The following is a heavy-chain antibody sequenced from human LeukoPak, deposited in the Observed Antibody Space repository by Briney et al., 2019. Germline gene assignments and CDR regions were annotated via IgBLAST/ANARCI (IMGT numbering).Heavy chain of an antibody. Sequence: QPGGSLRLSCAASGFTFSSYGMHWVRQAPGKGLEWVAFIRYDGSNKYYADSVKGRFTISRDNSKNTLYPQMNSLRAEDTAVYYCARQIHHYYDSSGFNDYWGQGTLVTVSS. V-gene: IGHV3-30*02. J-gene: IGHJ4*02. CDR1: GFTFSSYG. CDR2: IRYDGSNK. D-gene: IGHD3-22*01. CDR3: ARQIHHYYDSSGFNDY.